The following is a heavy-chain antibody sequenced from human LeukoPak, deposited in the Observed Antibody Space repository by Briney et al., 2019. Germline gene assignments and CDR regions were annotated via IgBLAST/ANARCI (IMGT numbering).Heavy chain of an antibody. Sequence: SETLSLTCTVSGGSISSYYWSWIRQPPGKGLEWIGYIYYSGSTNYNPSLKSRVTISVDTSKNQFSLKLSSVTAADTAVYYCARDLGTTGTHAFDIWGQGTMVTVSS. J-gene: IGHJ3*02. D-gene: IGHD1-1*01. V-gene: IGHV4-59*01. CDR2: IYYSGST. CDR3: ARDLGTTGTHAFDI. CDR1: GGSISSYY.